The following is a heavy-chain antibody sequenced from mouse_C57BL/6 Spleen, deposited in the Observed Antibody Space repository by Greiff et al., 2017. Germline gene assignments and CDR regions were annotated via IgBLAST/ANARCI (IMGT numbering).Heavy chain of an antibody. V-gene: IGHV10-3*01. CDR1: GFTFNTYA. D-gene: IGHD2-12*01. CDR3: VRDAYYSDGGYAMDY. Sequence: EVQRVESGGGLVQPKGSLKLSCAASGFTFNTYAMHWVRQAPGKGLEWVARIRRKSSNYATYYADSVKDRFTISRDASQSMLYLQMNNLKTVDTAMCYCVRDAYYSDGGYAMDYWGQGTSVTVSS. J-gene: IGHJ4*01. CDR2: IRRKSSNYAT.